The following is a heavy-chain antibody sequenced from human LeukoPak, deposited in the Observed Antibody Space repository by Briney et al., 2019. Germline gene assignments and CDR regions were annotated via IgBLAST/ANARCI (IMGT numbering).Heavy chain of an antibody. D-gene: IGHD3-9*01. Sequence: PGGSLRLSCAASRFTFSSFATSWVRQAPGKGLEWVSAISGSGGTTYYTDSVKGRFTISRDNSKNTLYLQMNSLRAQDTALYYCAKGYFDWFDALDIWGQGTMVTVSS. J-gene: IGHJ3*02. CDR3: AKGYFDWFDALDI. CDR2: ISGSGGTT. CDR1: RFTFSSFA. V-gene: IGHV3-23*01.